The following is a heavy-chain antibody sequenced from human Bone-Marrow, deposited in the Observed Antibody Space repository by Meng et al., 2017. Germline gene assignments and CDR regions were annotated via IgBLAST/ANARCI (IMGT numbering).Heavy chain of an antibody. CDR2: INPNSGGT. J-gene: IGHJ4*02. CDR3: ASWGIVVVPAAIEDY. Sequence: ASVKVSCKASGYTFTGYYMHWVRQAPGQGLEWMGWINPNSGGTNYAQKFQGRVTMTRDTSISTAYMELSRLRSDDTAVYYCASWGIVVVPAAIEDYWGQGTLVPSPQ. D-gene: IGHD2-2*01. CDR1: GYTFTGYY. V-gene: IGHV1-2*02.